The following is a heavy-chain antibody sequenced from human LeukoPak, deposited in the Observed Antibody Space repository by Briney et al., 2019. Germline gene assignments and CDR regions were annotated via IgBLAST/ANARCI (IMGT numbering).Heavy chain of an antibody. J-gene: IGHJ5*02. V-gene: IGHV1-8*01. CDR2: MNPNSGNT. CDR1: GYTFTSYD. Sequence: GASVKVSCKASGYTFTSYDINWVRQATGQGLEWMGWMNPNSGNTGYAQKFQGRVTMTRNTSISTAYMELSSLRSEDTAVYCCARRKIAARPYWFDPWGQGTLVTVSS. CDR3: ARRKIAARPYWFDP. D-gene: IGHD6-6*01.